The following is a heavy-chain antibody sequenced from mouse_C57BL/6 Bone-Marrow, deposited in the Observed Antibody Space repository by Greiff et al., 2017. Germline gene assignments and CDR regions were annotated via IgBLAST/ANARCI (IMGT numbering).Heavy chain of an antibody. CDR2: IDPSDSYT. Sequence: QVQLQQSGAELVRPGTSVTLSCKASGYTFTSYWMHWVKQRPGQGLEWIGVIDPSDSYTNYNQKFKGKATLTVDTSSSTAYLQLSRLTSEDAAVYDCARGGWLLGVDYGGQGTSVTVSS. J-gene: IGHJ4*01. V-gene: IGHV1-59*01. D-gene: IGHD2-3*01. CDR3: ARGGWLLGVDY. CDR1: GYTFTSYW.